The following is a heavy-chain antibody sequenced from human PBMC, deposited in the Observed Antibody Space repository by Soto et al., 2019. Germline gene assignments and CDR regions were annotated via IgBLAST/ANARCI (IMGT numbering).Heavy chain of an antibody. J-gene: IGHJ3*02. CDR2: INHSGST. D-gene: IGHD1-7*01. CDR1: GGSFSGYY. CDR3: ARDPLELRGAFDI. Sequence: PSETLSLTCAVYGGSFSGYYWSWIRQPPGKGLEWIGEINHSGSTNYNPSLKSRVTISVDTSKNQFSLKLSSVTAADTAVYYCARDPLELRGAFDIWGQGTMVTVSS. V-gene: IGHV4-34*01.